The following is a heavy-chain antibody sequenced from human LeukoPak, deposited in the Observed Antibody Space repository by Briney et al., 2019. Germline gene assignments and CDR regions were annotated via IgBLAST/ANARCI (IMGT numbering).Heavy chain of an antibody. CDR1: GYTFTSYD. V-gene: IGHV1-8*01. D-gene: IGHD1-1*01. CDR3: ARGINELDAFDI. J-gene: IGHJ3*02. Sequence: ASVKVSCKASGYTFTSYDINWVRQATGQGLEWMGWMNPNSGNTGYAQKFQGRVTMTRNTSISTAYMELSSLRSEDTAVYYCARGINELDAFDIWGQGTMVTVSS. CDR2: MNPNSGNT.